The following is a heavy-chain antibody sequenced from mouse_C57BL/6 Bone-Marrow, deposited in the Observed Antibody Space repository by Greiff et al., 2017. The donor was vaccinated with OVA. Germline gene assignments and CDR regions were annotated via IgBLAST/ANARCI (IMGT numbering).Heavy chain of an antibody. CDR1: GYAFSSYW. V-gene: IGHV1-80*01. CDR3: AREGGYYYYGSSLFAY. J-gene: IGHJ3*01. Sequence: VQLQQSGAELVKPGASVKISCKASGYAFSSYWMNWVKQRPGKGLEWIGQIYPGDGDTNYNGKFKGKATLTADKSSSTAYMQLSSLTSEDSAVYLCAREGGYYYYGSSLFAYWGQGTLVTVSA. CDR2: IYPGDGDT. D-gene: IGHD1-1*01.